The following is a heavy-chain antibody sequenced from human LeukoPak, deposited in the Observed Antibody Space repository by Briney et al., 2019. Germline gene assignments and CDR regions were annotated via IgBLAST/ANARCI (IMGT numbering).Heavy chain of an antibody. CDR2: IYQSGST. CDR3: ARNSYFDNSGEGAFDI. D-gene: IGHD3-22*01. Sequence: SETLSLTCGVSGASVSSIGYSWSWIRQPPGRGLGWIGYIYQSGSTSYNPSLQSRVTISIDRSKNQFSLKLSSVTAADTAVYYCARNSYFDNSGEGAFDIWGQGTMVTVSS. V-gene: IGHV4-30-2*01. J-gene: IGHJ3*02. CDR1: GASVSSIGYS.